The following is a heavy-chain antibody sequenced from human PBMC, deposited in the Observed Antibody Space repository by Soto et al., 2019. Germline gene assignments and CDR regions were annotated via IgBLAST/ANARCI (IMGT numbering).Heavy chain of an antibody. V-gene: IGHV1-18*01. CDR1: GYTFTSYG. J-gene: IGHJ4*02. D-gene: IGHD3-10*01. CDR2: ISVHNGNT. CDR3: AIDLSRGPGDY. Sequence: QVQLVQSGAEVKKPGASVKVSCKASGYTFTSYGISWVRQAPGQGLEWMGWISVHNGNTKYAQKLQGRVTMTTDTTPRTAYMEVRILRSDDTAVYSCAIDLSRGPGDYWGQGTLVTV.